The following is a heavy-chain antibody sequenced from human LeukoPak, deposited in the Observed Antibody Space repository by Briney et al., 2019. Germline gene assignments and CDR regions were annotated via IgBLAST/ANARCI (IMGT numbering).Heavy chain of an antibody. J-gene: IGHJ4*02. D-gene: IGHD6-13*01. CDR3: ARLGPAAGTSFDY. CDR2: IYHGGST. V-gene: IGHV4-4*02. Sequence: PSGTLSLTCAVSGGSITSTKWWSWVRQSPGKGLEWIGEIYHGGSTNYNPSLKSRVIISIDKSTNQFSLYLTSVTAADTAVYYCARLGPAAGTSFDYWGQGTLVTVSS. CDR1: GGSITSTKW.